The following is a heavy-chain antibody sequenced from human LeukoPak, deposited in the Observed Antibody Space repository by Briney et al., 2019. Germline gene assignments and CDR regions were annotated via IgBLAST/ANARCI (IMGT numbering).Heavy chain of an antibody. CDR3: ARDQYDTWSRRGNFDS. J-gene: IGHJ4*02. CDR2: IKLVGSEK. CDR1: GFSFGKYW. V-gene: IGHV3-7*03. D-gene: IGHD3/OR15-3a*01. Sequence: GGSLRLSCVASGFSFGKYWMSWVRQAPGKGLEWVANIKLVGSEKNYVDSVKGRFTISRDNTKNSLYLQMNSLRAEDTAVFYCARDQYDTWSRRGNFDSWGQGALVIVSS.